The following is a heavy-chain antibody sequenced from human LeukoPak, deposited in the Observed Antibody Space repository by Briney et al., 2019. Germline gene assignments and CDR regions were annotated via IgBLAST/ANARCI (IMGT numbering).Heavy chain of an antibody. Sequence: GGSLRLSCAASGFTFSSYWMSWVRQAPGKGLEWVANIKQDGSEKYYVDSVRGRFTISRDNAKNSLYLQMNSLRAEDTAVYYCARDETYYYYYGMDVWGQGTTVTVSS. CDR2: IKQDGSEK. V-gene: IGHV3-7*01. CDR1: GFTFSSYW. CDR3: ARDETYYYYYGMDV. J-gene: IGHJ6*02.